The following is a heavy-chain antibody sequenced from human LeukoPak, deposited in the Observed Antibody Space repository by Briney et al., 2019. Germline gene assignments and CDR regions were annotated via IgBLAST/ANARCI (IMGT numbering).Heavy chain of an antibody. V-gene: IGHV3-23*01. D-gene: IGHD1-26*01. Sequence: GGSLRLSCAGSEFTFSSYAMSWVRQAPGKGLEWVSAISGGGDSTYYADSVKGRFTISRDNSKNTLYLQMNSLRAEDTAIYYCANPYSIHPFSHYFDYGGRGPLVTVSS. CDR3: ANPYSIHPFSHYFDY. J-gene: IGHJ4*02. CDR1: EFTFSSYA. CDR2: ISGGGDST.